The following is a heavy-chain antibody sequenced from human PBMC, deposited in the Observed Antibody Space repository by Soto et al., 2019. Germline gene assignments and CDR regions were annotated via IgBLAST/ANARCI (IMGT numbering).Heavy chain of an antibody. CDR2: MNSDGSST. D-gene: IGHD1-1*01. J-gene: IGHJ4*02. Sequence: EVQLVESGGGLVQPGGSLRLSCAASGFTFSNYWMHWVRQIPGKGLVWVSRMNSDGSSTYYADSVKGRFTISRDNAKNTLYLDMNRLAGEEAAVYYGVRVWNGWNGLDYWGQGTLVTVSS. V-gene: IGHV3-74*01. CDR1: GFTFSNYW. CDR3: VRVWNGWNGLDY.